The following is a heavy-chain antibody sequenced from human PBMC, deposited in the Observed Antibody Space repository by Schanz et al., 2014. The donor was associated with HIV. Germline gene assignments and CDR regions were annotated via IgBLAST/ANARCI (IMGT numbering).Heavy chain of an antibody. D-gene: IGHD3-22*01. CDR3: AKPEYDSSGNSQSHFDY. J-gene: IGHJ4*02. CDR2: ITNSGNRM. CDR1: GFTFSNYG. Sequence: VQLVESGGGVVRPGKSLRLSCEASGFTFSNYGMHWVRQAPGKGLEWISYITNSGNRMNYADSVKGRFTISRDNSKNTLYLQMTTLRIDDTAVYYCAKPEYDSSGNSQSHFDYWGRGTLVTVSS. V-gene: IGHV3-48*01.